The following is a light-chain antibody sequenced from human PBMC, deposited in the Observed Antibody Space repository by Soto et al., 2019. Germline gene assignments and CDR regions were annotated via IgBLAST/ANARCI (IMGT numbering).Light chain of an antibody. CDR1: QSISSN. Sequence: DMAMTQSPATLSVSPGERATLSCRASQSISSNLAWYQQKPGQSPRLLIYGASTRATGVPARFSGSGSGTELPLTISSLQSEDFAVYYCQQYNSWPPGLFTFGPGTKVDIK. CDR2: GAS. V-gene: IGKV3-15*01. CDR3: QQYNSWPPGLFT. J-gene: IGKJ3*01.